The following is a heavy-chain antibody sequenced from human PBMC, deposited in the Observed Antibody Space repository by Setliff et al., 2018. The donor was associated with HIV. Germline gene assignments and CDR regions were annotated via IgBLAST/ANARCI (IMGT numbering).Heavy chain of an antibody. Sequence: SETLSLTCTVSGGSINSYYWSWIRQPAGKGLEWIGRIYSSGSTYNNPSLKSRVTMSVDTSKNQFSLKLSSVTAADTALYYCVRLYNSGVGGRGWFDPWGQGTLVTVSS. D-gene: IGHD6-19*01. CDR2: IYSSGST. CDR3: VRLYNSGVGGRGWFDP. J-gene: IGHJ5*02. V-gene: IGHV4-4*07. CDR1: GGSINSYY.